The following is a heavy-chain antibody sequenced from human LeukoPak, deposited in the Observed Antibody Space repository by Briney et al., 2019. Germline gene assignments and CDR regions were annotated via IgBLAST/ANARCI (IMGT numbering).Heavy chain of an antibody. CDR2: ISGSGDLT. CDR1: GFTFSIYV. V-gene: IGHV3-23*01. D-gene: IGHD3-22*01. J-gene: IGHJ4*02. Sequence: GGSLRLSCAASGFTFSIYVMSWVRQTPGKGLEWVSSISGSGDLTYYADSVRGRFTISSDNSQNTLYLQMNSLRAEDTAIYYCAKDRPNYYGSNGHYYRRDGDYWGQGTLVTVSS. CDR3: AKDRPNYYGSNGHYYRRDGDY.